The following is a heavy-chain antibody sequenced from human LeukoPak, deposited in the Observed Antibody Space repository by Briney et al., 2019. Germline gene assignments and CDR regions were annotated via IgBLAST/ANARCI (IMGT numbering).Heavy chain of an antibody. J-gene: IGHJ4*02. CDR1: GFTLRSFS. CDR2: ISHSSSTI. D-gene: IGHD4-17*01. V-gene: IGHV3-48*01. CDR3: ARDRLHYGEYEKTFDY. Sequence: VGSLRLSCAVSGFTLRSFSINCVPEAPGKGLGWVSYISHSSSTIYYADSVKGRFTISRDNAKKSLYLQMNSLRAEDSAVYYCARDRLHYGEYEKTFDYWGQGTLVTVSS.